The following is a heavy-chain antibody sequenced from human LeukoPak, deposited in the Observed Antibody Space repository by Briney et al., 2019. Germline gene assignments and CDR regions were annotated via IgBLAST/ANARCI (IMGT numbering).Heavy chain of an antibody. CDR1: GYTFTSYG. CDR3: ARVGSGWYGYYYYGMDV. D-gene: IGHD6-19*01. J-gene: IGHJ6*02. CDR2: ISAYNGNT. Sequence: ASVKVSCKASGYTFTSYGISWVRQAPGQGLEWRGWISAYNGNTNSAQKLQGRVTMTTDTSTSTAYMELRSLRSDDTAVYYCARVGSGWYGYYYYGMDVWGQGTTVTVSS. V-gene: IGHV1-18*01.